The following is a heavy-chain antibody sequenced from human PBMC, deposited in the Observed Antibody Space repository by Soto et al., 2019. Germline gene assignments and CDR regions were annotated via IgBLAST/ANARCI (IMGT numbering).Heavy chain of an antibody. CDR2: ISGSGGTT. V-gene: IGHV3-23*01. CDR1: GFTFSSYA. J-gene: IGHJ5*02. D-gene: IGHD6-19*01. CDR3: AKAFYTSGLKGGFDP. Sequence: GGSLRLSCAASGFTFSSYAMSWVRQAPGKGLDYVSTISGSGGTTYYADSVKGRFTISRDNSKNTLYLQMNSLRAEDTAVYYCAKAFYTSGLKGGFDPWGQGTLVTVS.